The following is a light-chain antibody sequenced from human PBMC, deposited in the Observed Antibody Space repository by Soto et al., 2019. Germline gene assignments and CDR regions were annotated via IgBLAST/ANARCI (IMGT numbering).Light chain of an antibody. J-gene: IGKJ1*01. V-gene: IGKV3-15*01. Sequence: ELVMTHSPATLSVSPGERATLSCRASQTINSNLAWYQQKPGQAPRLLIHGATTRATGIPGRFSGSGSGTEFTLTISSLKSEDIAVYYCQQYNYWPPRTFGQGTKVDIK. CDR1: QTINSN. CDR2: GAT. CDR3: QQYNYWPPRT.